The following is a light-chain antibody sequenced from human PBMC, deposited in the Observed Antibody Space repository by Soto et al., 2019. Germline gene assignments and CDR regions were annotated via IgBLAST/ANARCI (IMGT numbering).Light chain of an antibody. J-gene: IGLJ2*01. CDR3: TSYAGNNNVI. Sequence: QSALTQPPSASGSPGQSATISCTGTSSDVGGYNYVSWYQQHPGKAPKLMIYEVNKRPSEVPDRFSGSKSGNTASLTVSGLQAEDEADYYCTSYAGNNNVIFGGGTKLT. CDR2: EVN. CDR1: SSDVGGYNY. V-gene: IGLV2-8*01.